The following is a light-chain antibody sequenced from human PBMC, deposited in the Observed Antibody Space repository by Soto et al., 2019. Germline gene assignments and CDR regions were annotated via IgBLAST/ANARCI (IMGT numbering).Light chain of an antibody. Sequence: QSVLTQAPGVSGAPRQRVTISCSGSSSKIGSNAVNWYQQFPGKAPKLPIYYDDLLASGVSARFSGSTSGTSASLAISGLQSEDEADYYCAAWDDSTKSHVFGPATKVTVL. CDR1: SSKIGSNA. CDR3: AAWDDSTKSHV. J-gene: IGLJ1*01. CDR2: YDD. V-gene: IGLV1-36*01.